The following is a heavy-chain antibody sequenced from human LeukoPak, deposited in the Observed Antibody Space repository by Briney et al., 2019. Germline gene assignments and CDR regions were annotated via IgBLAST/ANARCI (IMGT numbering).Heavy chain of an antibody. Sequence: PGGSLRLSCAASGITFSSYGMNWVRQAPGKGLEWVSAISGSGGTIYYADSVKGRFTISRDNSKNTLYLQMNSLRAEDTAVYYCAKIARVRGVTYMDVWGKGTTVTISS. J-gene: IGHJ6*03. CDR2: ISGSGGTI. V-gene: IGHV3-23*01. D-gene: IGHD3-10*01. CDR1: GITFSSYG. CDR3: AKIARVRGVTYMDV.